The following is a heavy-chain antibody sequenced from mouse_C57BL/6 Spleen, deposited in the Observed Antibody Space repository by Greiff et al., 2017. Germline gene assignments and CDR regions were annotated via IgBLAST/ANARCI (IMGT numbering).Heavy chain of an antibody. CDR1: GFNIKDYY. Sequence: VQLQQSGAELVKPGASVKLSCTASGFNIKDYYMHWVKQRPGHGLEWIGEILPGSGSTNYNEKFKGKATFTADTSSNTAYMQLSSLTTEDSAIYYCARGSSSYYFDYWGQGTTLTVSS. CDR3: ARGSSSYYFDY. V-gene: IGHV1-9*01. CDR2: ILPGSGST. D-gene: IGHD1-1*01. J-gene: IGHJ2*01.